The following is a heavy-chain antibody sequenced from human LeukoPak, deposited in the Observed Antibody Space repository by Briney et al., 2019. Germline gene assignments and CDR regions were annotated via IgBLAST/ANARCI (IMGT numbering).Heavy chain of an antibody. D-gene: IGHD6-13*01. CDR3: ARVLDSNSWYPLDY. CDR2: IYYSGST. J-gene: IGHJ4*02. CDR1: GGSISSGGYY. V-gene: IGHV4-31*03. Sequence: PSQTLSLTCTVSGGSISSGGYYWSWIRQHPGKGLEWIGYIYYSGSTYYNPSLKSRVTISVDTSKNQFSLRLSSVTAADTAVYYCARVLDSNSWYPLDYWGQGTLVTVSS.